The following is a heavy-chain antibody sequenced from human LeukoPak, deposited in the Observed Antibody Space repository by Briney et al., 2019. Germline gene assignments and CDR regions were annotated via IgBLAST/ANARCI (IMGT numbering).Heavy chain of an antibody. J-gene: IGHJ5*02. CDR2: ISGSGGST. D-gene: IGHD6-19*01. Sequence: GGSLRLSCAASGFTVSSNYMSWVRQAPGKGLEWVSAISGSGGSTYYADSVKGRFTISRDNSKNTLYLQMNSLRAEDTAVYYCAKGQIAVAGKNWFDPWGQGTLVTVSS. CDR3: AKGQIAVAGKNWFDP. CDR1: GFTVSSNY. V-gene: IGHV3-23*01.